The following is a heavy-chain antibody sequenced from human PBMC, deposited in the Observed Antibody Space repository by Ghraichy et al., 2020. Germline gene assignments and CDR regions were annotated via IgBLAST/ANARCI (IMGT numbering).Heavy chain of an antibody. CDR1: GGTFSSYA. CDR2: IIPIFGTA. D-gene: IGHD2-2*01. V-gene: IGHV1-69*13. CDR3: ARGSVVVPAAPRLGWFDP. Sequence: SVKVSCKASGGTFSSYAISWVRQAPGQGLEWMGGIIPIFGTANYAQKFQGRVTITADESTSTAYMELSSLRSEDTAVYYCARGSVVVPAAPRLGWFDPWGQGTLVTVSS. J-gene: IGHJ5*02.